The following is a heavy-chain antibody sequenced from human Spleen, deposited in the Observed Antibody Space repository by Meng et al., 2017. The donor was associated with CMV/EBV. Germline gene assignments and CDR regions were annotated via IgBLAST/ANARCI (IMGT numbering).Heavy chain of an antibody. CDR2: ISGSDETT. Sequence: GESLKISCAASGFTFSNYGMGWVRQAPGKGLEWVSVISGSDETTYHADSVKGRFAISRDNFKNRLFLQMNSLRAEDTAVYYCAKDPDLEYSYGHGGGGYWGQGTLVTVSS. CDR1: GFTFSNYG. D-gene: IGHD5-18*01. CDR3: AKDPDLEYSYGHGGGGY. V-gene: IGHV3-23*01. J-gene: IGHJ4*02.